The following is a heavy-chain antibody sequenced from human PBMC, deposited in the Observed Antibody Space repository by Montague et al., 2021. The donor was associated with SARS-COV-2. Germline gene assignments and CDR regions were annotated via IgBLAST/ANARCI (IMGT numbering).Heavy chain of an antibody. CDR2: IYYGGST. CDR1: GGSISTYYY. CDR3: ASDQGVYCSGGSCYNFDY. V-gene: IGHV4-39*02. Sequence: SETLSLTCTVSGGSISTYYYWGWIRQPPGKGLEWIGSIYYGGSTXXNPSLKSRGTISVDTSMNHFSLKLSSVTAADTAVYYCASDQGVYCSGGSCYNFDYWGQGTLVTVSS. D-gene: IGHD2-15*01. J-gene: IGHJ4*02.